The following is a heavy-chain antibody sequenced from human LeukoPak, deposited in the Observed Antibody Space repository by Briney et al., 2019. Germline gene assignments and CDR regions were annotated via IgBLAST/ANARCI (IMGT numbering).Heavy chain of an antibody. CDR3: ARDLRPQDPPYYMDV. CDR2: ISSSSSYI. CDR1: GFTFSSYS. J-gene: IGHJ6*03. Sequence: TGGSLRLSCAASGFTFSSYSMNWVRQAPGKGLEWVSSISSSSSYIYYADSVKGRFTISRDNAKNSLYLQMNSLRAEDTAVYYCARDLRPQDPPYYMDVWGKGTTVTVSS. V-gene: IGHV3-21*01.